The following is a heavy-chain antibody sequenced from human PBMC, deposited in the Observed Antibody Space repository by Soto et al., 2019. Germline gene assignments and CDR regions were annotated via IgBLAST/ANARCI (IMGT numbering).Heavy chain of an antibody. V-gene: IGHV1-69*13. CDR1: GGTFSSYA. D-gene: IGHD5-18*01. J-gene: IGHJ4*02. CDR3: ARGGYSYGYRFDY. CDR2: IIPIFGTA. Sequence: SVKVSCKASGGTFSSYAISWVRQAPGQGLEWMGGIIPIFGTANYAQKFQGRVTITADESTSTAYMELSSLRSEDTAVYYCARGGYSYGYRFDYWGQGTQVTVSS.